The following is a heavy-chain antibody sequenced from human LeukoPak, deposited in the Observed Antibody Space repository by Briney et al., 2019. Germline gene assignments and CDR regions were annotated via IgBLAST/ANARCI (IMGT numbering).Heavy chain of an antibody. D-gene: IGHD3-16*02. CDR1: GFTFSSYG. V-gene: IGHV3-33*06. CDR3: AKGYVWGSYRFPFDY. J-gene: IGHJ4*02. Sequence: GGSLRLSCAASGFTFSSYGMHWVRQAPGKGLEWVAVIWYDGSNKYYADSVKGRFTISRDNSKNTLYLQMNSLRAEDTAVYYCAKGYVWGSYRFPFDYWGQGTLVTVSS. CDR2: IWYDGSNK.